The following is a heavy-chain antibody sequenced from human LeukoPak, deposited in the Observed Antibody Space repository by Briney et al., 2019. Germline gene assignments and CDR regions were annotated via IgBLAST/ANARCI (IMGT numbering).Heavy chain of an antibody. CDR1: GFTFSNAL. CDR3: TTVHSSSSAFDI. CDR2: IKSKTDGGTT. Sequence: GGSLRLSCAASGFTFSNALMSWVRQAPGKGLEWVGRIKSKTDGGTTDYAAPVKGRFTISRDDSKNTLYLQMNSLKTEDTAVYYCTTVHSSSSAFDIWGQGTMVTVSS. V-gene: IGHV3-15*01. D-gene: IGHD6-6*01. J-gene: IGHJ3*02.